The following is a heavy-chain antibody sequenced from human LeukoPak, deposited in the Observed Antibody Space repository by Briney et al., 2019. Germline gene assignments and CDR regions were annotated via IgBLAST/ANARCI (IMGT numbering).Heavy chain of an antibody. Sequence: ASVKVSCKASGYTFTGYYMHWVRQAPGQGLEWMGWINPNSGGTNYAQKLQGRVTMTTDTSTSTAYMELRSLRSDDTAVYYCARDPRSGIAARITADYWGQGTLVTVSS. CDR1: GYTFTGYY. CDR3: ARDPRSGIAARITADY. V-gene: IGHV1-2*02. D-gene: IGHD6-13*01. J-gene: IGHJ4*02. CDR2: INPNSGGT.